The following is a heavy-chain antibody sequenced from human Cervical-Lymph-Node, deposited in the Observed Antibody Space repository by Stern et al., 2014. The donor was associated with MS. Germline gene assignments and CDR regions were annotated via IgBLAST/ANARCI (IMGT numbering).Heavy chain of an antibody. D-gene: IGHD2-8*01. J-gene: IGHJ6*02. CDR3: ARSNYGMDV. V-gene: IGHV3-74*02. CDR1: GFTFSSQW. CDR2: INSDGSGT. Sequence: EVHLVESGGGVVQPGGSLRLSCAASGFTFSSQWMHWVRQVPGKGLVWVSRINSDGSGTSYADSVKGRFTISRDNAKKTLYLQMDSLRAEDTAVYYCARSNYGMDVWGQGTTVTVSS.